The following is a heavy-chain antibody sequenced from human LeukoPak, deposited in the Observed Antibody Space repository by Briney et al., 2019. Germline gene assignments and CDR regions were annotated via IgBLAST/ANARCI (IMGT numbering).Heavy chain of an antibody. J-gene: IGHJ6*04. CDR2: IYYSGST. V-gene: IGHV4-59*01. CDR1: GGSISSYY. Sequence: SETLSPTCTVSGGSISSYYWSWIRQPPGKGLEWIGDIYYSGSTNYNPSLKSRVTISVDTSKNQFALKLSSVTAADTAVYYCARNLDVWGKGTTVTVSS. CDR3: ARNLDV.